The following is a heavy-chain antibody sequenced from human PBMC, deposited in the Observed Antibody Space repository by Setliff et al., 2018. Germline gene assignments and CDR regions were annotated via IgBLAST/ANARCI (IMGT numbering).Heavy chain of an antibody. CDR2: IYHSGST. D-gene: IGHD3-9*01. CDR1: GYSISSGYY. V-gene: IGHV4-38-2*02. CDR3: ATLYDVLTGYYGLDV. J-gene: IGHJ6*02. Sequence: LTCTVSGYSISSGYYWGWIRQPPGKGLEWIGSIYHSGSTYYNPSLKSRVTISVDTSKNQFSLKFISVTAADTAVYYCATLYDVLTGYYGLDVWGQGTTVTVSS.